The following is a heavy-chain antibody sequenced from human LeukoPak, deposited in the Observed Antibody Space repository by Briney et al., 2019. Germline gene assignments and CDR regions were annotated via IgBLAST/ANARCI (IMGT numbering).Heavy chain of an antibody. D-gene: IGHD3-22*01. J-gene: IGHJ4*02. Sequence: GESLKISCKASGYSFISYWIGWVRQMPGKGLEWMGIFYPGDSDTRYSPSFQGQVTISADKSISTAYLQWSSLRASDTAMYYCLAYYYDSSGSHFDYWGQGTLVTVSS. CDR1: GYSFISYW. CDR3: LAYYYDSSGSHFDY. CDR2: FYPGDSDT. V-gene: IGHV5-51*01.